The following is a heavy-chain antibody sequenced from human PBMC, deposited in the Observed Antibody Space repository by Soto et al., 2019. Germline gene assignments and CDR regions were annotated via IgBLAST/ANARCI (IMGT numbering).Heavy chain of an antibody. D-gene: IGHD2-21*02. Sequence: QVQLVESGGGVVQPGRSLRLSCAASGLTFSSYGMHWVRQAPGKWLEWVAVISYDGSNTYYPDSVKGRFTISRDNSKSTLYLQMNSLRAEDTAVYYCAKFCGGDCYPNYVFDYWGQGTLVTVSS. CDR3: AKFCGGDCYPNYVFDY. V-gene: IGHV3-30*18. CDR2: ISYDGSNT. J-gene: IGHJ4*02. CDR1: GLTFSSYG.